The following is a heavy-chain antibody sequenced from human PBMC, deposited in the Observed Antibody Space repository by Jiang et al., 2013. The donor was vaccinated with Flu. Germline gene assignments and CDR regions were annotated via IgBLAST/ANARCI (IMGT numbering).Heavy chain of an antibody. CDR1: GHSFTNYY. CDR3: ARQETGTTVDYYYYSMDV. V-gene: IGHV5-10-1*01. J-gene: IGHJ6*02. Sequence: QLVESGAEVKKPGDSLRISCKDFGHSFTNYYDHLGAPDARERPGVDGEVXPDDSSADYSPSFQGHVTLSADKSINTAYLQWSSLKASDTAMYYCARQETGTTVDYYYYSMDVWGQGTTVTVSS. CDR2: XPDDSSA. D-gene: IGHD1-1*01.